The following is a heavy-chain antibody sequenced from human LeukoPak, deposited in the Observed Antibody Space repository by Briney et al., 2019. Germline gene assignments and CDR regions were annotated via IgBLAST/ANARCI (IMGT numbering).Heavy chain of an antibody. CDR3: ARGPRILTLGSYYFDY. CDR2: INVNGGAT. V-gene: IGHV3-11*01. D-gene: IGHD3-10*01. Sequence: GSLRLSCAASGFSFKDYYFSWIRQAPGKGLEWVSFINVNGGATHYAESVKGRFTISRANAMNSIYLEMNSLTAEDTAVYYCARGPRILTLGSYYFDYWGQGSLVTVSS. J-gene: IGHJ4*02. CDR1: GFSFKDYY.